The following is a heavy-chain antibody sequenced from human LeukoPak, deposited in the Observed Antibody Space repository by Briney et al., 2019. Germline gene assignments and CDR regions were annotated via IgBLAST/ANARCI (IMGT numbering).Heavy chain of an antibody. CDR2: INHSGST. Sequence: SETLSLTCAVYGGSFSGYYWSWIRQPPGKGLELIGEINHSGSTNNSPSLKSRVTISVDTSKNQFSRKLSYVTAADTAVYYCARRGRRFYYFDYWGQGTLVTVSS. J-gene: IGHJ4*02. CDR3: ARRGRRFYYFDY. CDR1: GGSFSGYY. V-gene: IGHV4-34*01.